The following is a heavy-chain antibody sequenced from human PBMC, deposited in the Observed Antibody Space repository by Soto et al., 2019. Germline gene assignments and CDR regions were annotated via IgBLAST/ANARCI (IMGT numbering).Heavy chain of an antibody. CDR1: GFTFSNAW. CDR2: IKSKTDGGTT. J-gene: IGHJ4*02. CDR3: TTALITHPTSYYFDY. V-gene: IGHV3-15*07. Sequence: GGSLRLSCAASGFTFSNAWMNWVRQAPGKGLEWVGRIKSKTDGGTTDYAAPVKGRFTISRDDSKNTLYLQMNSPKTEDTAVYYCTTALITHPTSYYFDYWGQGTLVTVSS. D-gene: IGHD3-10*01.